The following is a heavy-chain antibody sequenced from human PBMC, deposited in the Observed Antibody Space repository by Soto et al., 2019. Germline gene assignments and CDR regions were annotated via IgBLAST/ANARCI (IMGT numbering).Heavy chain of an antibody. J-gene: IGHJ4*02. CDR2: IKSKTDGGTT. CDR1: GFTFSNAW. Sequence: PGGSLRLSCAASGFTFSNAWMSWVRQAPGKGLEWVGRIKSKTDGGTTDYAAPVKGRFTISRDDSKNTLYLQMNSLKTEDTAVYYCTTGYYDILTGYYLPFDYWGQGTLVTVSS. V-gene: IGHV3-15*01. D-gene: IGHD3-9*01. CDR3: TTGYYDILTGYYLPFDY.